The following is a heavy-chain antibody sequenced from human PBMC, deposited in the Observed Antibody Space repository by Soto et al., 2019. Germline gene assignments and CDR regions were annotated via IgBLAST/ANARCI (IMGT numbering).Heavy chain of an antibody. V-gene: IGHV3-23*01. D-gene: IGHD3-3*01. CDR1: GFTFSSYA. Sequence: EVQLLESGGGLVQPGGSLRLSCAASGFTFSSYAMSWVRQAPGKGLEWVSAISGSGGSTYYADSVKGRFTISRDNSNNTLYLQMNSLRAEDTAVYYCAKTPVLRFLEWLSFYFDYWGQGALVTASS. CDR3: AKTPVLRFLEWLSFYFDY. J-gene: IGHJ4*02. CDR2: ISGSGGST.